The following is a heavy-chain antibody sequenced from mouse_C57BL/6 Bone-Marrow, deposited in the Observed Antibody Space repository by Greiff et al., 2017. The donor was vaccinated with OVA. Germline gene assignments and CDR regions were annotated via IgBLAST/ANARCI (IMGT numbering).Heavy chain of an antibody. Sequence: EVKVVESGGGLVQPGGSLKLSCAASGFTFSDYGMAWVRQAPKQGLEWVAFISNVGYSIYYADTVTGRFTISRETAKNTLYLEMSSLRSEDTAMYYCARHYGNVTGAMDYWGQGTSVTVSS. V-gene: IGHV5-15*01. CDR3: ARHYGNVTGAMDY. D-gene: IGHD2-1*01. CDR1: GFTFSDYG. J-gene: IGHJ4*01. CDR2: ISNVGYSI.